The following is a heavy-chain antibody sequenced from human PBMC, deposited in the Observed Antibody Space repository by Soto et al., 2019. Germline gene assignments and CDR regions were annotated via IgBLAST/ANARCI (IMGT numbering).Heavy chain of an antibody. D-gene: IGHD3-10*01. CDR2: ITGSGDST. CDR3: ARASGESYPGSRVFDS. CDR1: GFTFKSYA. J-gene: IGHJ4*02. V-gene: IGHV3-23*01. Sequence: GGSLRLSCAASGFTFKSYAVSWVRQAPGKGLEWVSVITGSGDSTYYADSVKGRFTISRDNSKNTLYLQMNSLRAEDTAIYYCARASGESYPGSRVFDSWGQGTRVTVSS.